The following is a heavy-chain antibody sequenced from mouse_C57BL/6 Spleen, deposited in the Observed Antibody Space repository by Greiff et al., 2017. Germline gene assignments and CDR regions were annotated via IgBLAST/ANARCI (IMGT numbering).Heavy chain of an antibody. D-gene: IGHD1-1*01. Sequence: EVQLQQSGAELVRPGASVKLSCTASGFNIKDYYMHWVKQRPEQGLEWIGRIDPEDGDTVYAPKFQGKATMTADTSSNTAYLQLSSLTSEDTAVYYCTLILRSFAYWGQGTLVTVSA. J-gene: IGHJ3*01. CDR1: GFNIKDYY. V-gene: IGHV14-1*01. CDR3: TLILRSFAY. CDR2: IDPEDGDT.